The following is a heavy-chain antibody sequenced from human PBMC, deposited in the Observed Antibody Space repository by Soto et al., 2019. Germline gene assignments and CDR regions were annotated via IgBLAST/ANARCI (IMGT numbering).Heavy chain of an antibody. CDR3: ASHYDLWSGYLSPVDY. D-gene: IGHD3-3*01. V-gene: IGHV3-11*01. CDR2: IDTSSTKI. J-gene: IGHJ4*02. CDR1: GYTFSDYY. Sequence: GGSLRLSCAASGYTFSDYYLSWIRQAPGKGLEWISYIDTSSTKIYYADSVKGRFTISRDNGKNSLFLEMNSLRVEDTAVYFWASHYDLWSGYLSPVDYWGQGALVTVSS.